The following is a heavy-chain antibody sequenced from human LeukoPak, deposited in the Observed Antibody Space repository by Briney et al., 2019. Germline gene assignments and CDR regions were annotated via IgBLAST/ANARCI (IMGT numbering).Heavy chain of an antibody. CDR2: INSNGGIT. V-gene: IGHV3-64D*09. Sequence: GGSLRLSCAASGFTFSSYAMHWVRQAPGKGLEYVSAINSNGGITFYADSMKGRFTISRDDSKNTLYLQMSSLRAEDTAIYYCVKGVAARLDYWGQGTLVTVSS. J-gene: IGHJ4*02. CDR1: GFTFSSYA. CDR3: VKGVAARLDY. D-gene: IGHD6-6*01.